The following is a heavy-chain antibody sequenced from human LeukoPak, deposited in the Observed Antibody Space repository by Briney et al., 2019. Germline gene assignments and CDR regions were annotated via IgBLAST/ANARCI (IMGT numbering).Heavy chain of an antibody. D-gene: IGHD3-9*01. J-gene: IGHJ3*01. CDR1: GFTFSDHY. CDR2: ISSTGSYT. CDR3: ARMNYDILTGYYLRAFDV. Sequence: GGSLRLSCAASGFTFSDHYMSWIRQAPEKGLEWVSFISSTGSYTNYADSVKGRFTISRDNPKNSLYLQMNSLRAEDTAVYYCARMNYDILTGYYLRAFDVWGQGTMVTVSS. V-gene: IGHV3-11*06.